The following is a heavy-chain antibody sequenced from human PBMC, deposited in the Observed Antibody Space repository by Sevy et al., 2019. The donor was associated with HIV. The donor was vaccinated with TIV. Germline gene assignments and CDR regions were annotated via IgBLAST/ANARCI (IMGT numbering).Heavy chain of an antibody. V-gene: IGHV3-15*01. D-gene: IGHD2-2*01. J-gene: IGHJ6*02. CDR3: TTTLSTAHYMVV. CDR2: IKSKTDGGRT. Sequence: GGSLRLSCAASGLSFTSAWMSWVRQAPGKGLEWVGRIKSKTDGGRTDYPAPVRGRFTISRDDSNNTLYLQMNSLETEDTAVYYCTTTLSTAHYMVVWGQGTTVTVSS. CDR1: GLSFTSAW.